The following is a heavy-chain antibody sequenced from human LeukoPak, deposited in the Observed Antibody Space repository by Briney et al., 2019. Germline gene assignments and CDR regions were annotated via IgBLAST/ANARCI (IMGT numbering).Heavy chain of an antibody. V-gene: IGHV3-23*01. CDR1: GFTFSSSA. Sequence: GGSLRLSCAASGFTFSSSAMSWVRQAPGKGLEWVSAISNNGGYTYYADSVQGRFTISRDNSKSTLCLQMNSLRAEDTAVYYCTTSNYYYDSNGWYWGQGTLVTVSS. J-gene: IGHJ4*02. CDR3: TTSNYYYDSNGWY. D-gene: IGHD3-22*01. CDR2: ISNNGGYT.